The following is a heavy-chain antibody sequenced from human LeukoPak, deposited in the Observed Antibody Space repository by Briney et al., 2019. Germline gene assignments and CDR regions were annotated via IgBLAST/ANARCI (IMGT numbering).Heavy chain of an antibody. Sequence: SSETLSLTCTVSGGSISSYYWSWIRQPAGKGLEWIGRIYTSGSTNYNPSLKSRVTMSVDTSKNQFSLKLSSVTAADTAVYYCARASMVRGERSYYYYYMDVWGKGTTVTISS. CDR1: GGSISSYY. J-gene: IGHJ6*03. V-gene: IGHV4-4*07. D-gene: IGHD3-10*01. CDR3: ARASMVRGERSYYYYYMDV. CDR2: IYTSGST.